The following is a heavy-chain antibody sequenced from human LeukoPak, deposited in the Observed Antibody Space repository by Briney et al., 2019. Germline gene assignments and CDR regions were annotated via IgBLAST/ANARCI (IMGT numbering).Heavy chain of an antibody. V-gene: IGHV4-61*02. CDR1: GGSISSGSYY. CDR3: ARVIRGGYSYYFDY. D-gene: IGHD3-10*01. J-gene: IGHJ4*02. CDR2: ICTSGST. Sequence: SQTLSLTCTVSGGSISSGSYYWRWIRQPAGKGLGWIGRICTSGSTNYNHSLKSRVTMSVDTSKNQFSLKLSSVSAADTAVYYCARVIRGGYSYYFDYWGQGTLVTVSS.